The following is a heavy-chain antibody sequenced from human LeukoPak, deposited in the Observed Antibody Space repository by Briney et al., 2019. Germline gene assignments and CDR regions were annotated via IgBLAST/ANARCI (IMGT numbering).Heavy chain of an antibody. J-gene: IGHJ4*02. CDR3: ARDISVFSGNSDYFDY. CDR1: GGSISSYY. D-gene: IGHD4-23*01. Sequence: SETLSLTCTVSGGSISSYYWSWIRQPAGKGLEWIGRIYTSGSTNYNPSLKSRVTMSVDTSNNQFSLKLSSVTAADTAVYYCARDISVFSGNSDYFDYWGQGTLVTVSS. V-gene: IGHV4-4*07. CDR2: IYTSGST.